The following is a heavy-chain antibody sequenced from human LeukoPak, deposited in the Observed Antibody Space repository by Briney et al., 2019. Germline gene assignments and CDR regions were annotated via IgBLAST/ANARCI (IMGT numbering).Heavy chain of an antibody. V-gene: IGHV4-34*01. CDR3: ARDIVRYCSGGSCYYNWFDP. Sequence: PSETLSLTCAVYGGSFSGYYWSWIRQPPGKGLEWIGEINHSGSTNYNPSLKSRVTISVDTSKNQFSLKLSSVTAADTAVYYCARDIVRYCSGGSCYYNWFDPWGQGTLVTVSS. CDR1: GGSFSGYY. CDR2: INHSGST. D-gene: IGHD2-15*01. J-gene: IGHJ5*02.